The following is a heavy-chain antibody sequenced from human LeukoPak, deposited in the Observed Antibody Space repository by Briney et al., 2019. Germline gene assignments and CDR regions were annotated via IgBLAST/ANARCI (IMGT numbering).Heavy chain of an antibody. J-gene: IGHJ4*02. V-gene: IGHV3-23*01. Sequence: PGGSLRLSCAASGFTFSSYAMSWVRQAPGKGLEWVSAISGSGGSTYYADSVKGRFTISRDNSKNTLYLQMNSLRAEDTAVCYCAKGPDVLRYFDWLSTLYYFDYWGQGTLVTVSS. D-gene: IGHD3-9*01. CDR1: GFTFSSYA. CDR2: ISGSGGST. CDR3: AKGPDVLRYFDWLSTLYYFDY.